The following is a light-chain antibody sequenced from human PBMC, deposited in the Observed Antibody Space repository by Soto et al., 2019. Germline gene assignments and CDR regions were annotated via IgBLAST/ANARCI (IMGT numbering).Light chain of an antibody. V-gene: IGKV3-20*01. CDR2: GAS. CDR1: QRVSIGY. J-gene: IGKJ1*01. CDR3: QQYASSPPWT. Sequence: EIVLTQSPGTLSLSPGERATLSCRASQRVSIGYLSWYQQRPGQAHRLLLYGASNRAAGIPDRFSGRGSETDFTLTISRLEPEDFAVYYWQQYASSPPWTFGKGTKVEIK.